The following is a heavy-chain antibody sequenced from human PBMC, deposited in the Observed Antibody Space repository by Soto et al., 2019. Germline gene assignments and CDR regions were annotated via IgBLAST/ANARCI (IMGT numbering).Heavy chain of an antibody. CDR3: ASQIFWSGSTAHGMDV. CDR2: IWVDGTRK. Sequence: GGPLRLCCAASGFTFSNCAMIWVRQPPGKGLEWVAGIWVDGTRKYYADSVNGRFTISRDNSKNTLYLQMNSLRAEDTAVYYCASQIFWSGSTAHGMDVWGQGTAVTVSS. J-gene: IGHJ6*02. D-gene: IGHD3-3*01. V-gene: IGHV3-23*01. CDR1: GFTFSNCA.